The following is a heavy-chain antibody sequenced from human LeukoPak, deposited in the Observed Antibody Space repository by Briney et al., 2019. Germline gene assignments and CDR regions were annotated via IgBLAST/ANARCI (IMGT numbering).Heavy chain of an antibody. V-gene: IGHV4-61*01. CDR3: ARDKRHSYGRYFDP. D-gene: IGHD5-18*01. CDR1: GGSITNRTDH. J-gene: IGHJ4*02. CDR2: MQSTGNS. Sequence: PSETLSLTCTVSGGSITNRTDHWNWIRKPPGKGLEWIGYMQSTGNSNYNPSLKNRVNIFVDMSKNQFVLNLRSVTAADTAVYYCARDKRHSYGRYFDPWGQGMLVTVSS.